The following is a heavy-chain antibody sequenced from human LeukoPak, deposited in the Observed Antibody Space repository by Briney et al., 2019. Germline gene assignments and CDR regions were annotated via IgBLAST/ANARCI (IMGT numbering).Heavy chain of an antibody. CDR3: ATEGKTRTWNYYQAKPVY. V-gene: IGHV3-7*03. CDR1: GFTFSSYW. D-gene: IGHD1-7*01. J-gene: IGHJ4*02. Sequence: GGSLRLSCAASGFTFSSYWVSWVRQAPGKGLEWVANIKQDGSEKYYVDSVKGRFTISRDNAKNSLYLQMNSLRAEDTAVYYCATEGKTRTWNYYQAKPVYWGQGTLVTVSS. CDR2: IKQDGSEK.